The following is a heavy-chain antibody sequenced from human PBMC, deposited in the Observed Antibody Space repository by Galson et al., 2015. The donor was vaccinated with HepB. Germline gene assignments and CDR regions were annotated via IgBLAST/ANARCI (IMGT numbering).Heavy chain of an antibody. J-gene: IGHJ4*02. CDR3: AREEWDDGYSSSTTGDY. CDR2: IIPIFGTA. V-gene: IGHV1-69*01. CDR1: GGTFSSYA. Sequence: SCKASGGTFSSYAISWVRQAPGQGLEWMGGIIPIFGTANYAQKFQGRVTITADESTSTAYMELSSLRSEDTAVYYCAREEWDDGYSSSTTGDYWGQGTLVTVSS. D-gene: IGHD6-13*01.